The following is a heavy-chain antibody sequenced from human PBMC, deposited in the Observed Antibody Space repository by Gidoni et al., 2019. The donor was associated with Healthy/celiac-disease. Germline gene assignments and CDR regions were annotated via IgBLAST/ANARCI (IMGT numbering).Heavy chain of an antibody. D-gene: IGHD1-26*01. CDR2: ISCSGCST. CDR3: AKALLPGRVGATDY. V-gene: IGHV3-23*01. CDR1: GFPFSSYA. Sequence: EVQLLESGGGLVQPGGSLVLSCAASGFPFSSYARSWVRQAPGKGLEWVAAISCSGCSTYYADSLKGRFTISRDNSKNTLYLQMNSLRSEDTAVYYCAKALLPGRVGATDYWGQGTLVTVSS. J-gene: IGHJ4*02.